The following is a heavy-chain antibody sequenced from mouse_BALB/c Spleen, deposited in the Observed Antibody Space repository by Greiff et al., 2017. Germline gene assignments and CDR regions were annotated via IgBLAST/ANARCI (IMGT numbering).Heavy chain of an antibody. CDR1: GFTFSSYA. D-gene: IGHD4-1*01. CDR2: ISSGGSYT. V-gene: IGHV5-9-4*01. Sequence: EVQVVESGGGLVKPGGSLKLSCAASGFTFSSYAMSWVRQSPEKRLEWVAEISSGGSYTYYPDTVTGRFTISRDNAKNTLYLEMSSLRSEDTAMYYCARVVNWEGYAMDYWGQGTSVTVSS. J-gene: IGHJ4*01. CDR3: ARVVNWEGYAMDY.